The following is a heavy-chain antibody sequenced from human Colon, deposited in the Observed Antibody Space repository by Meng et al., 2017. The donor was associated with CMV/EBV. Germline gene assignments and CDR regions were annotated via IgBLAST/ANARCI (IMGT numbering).Heavy chain of an antibody. CDR1: GGSISSYY. J-gene: IGHJ3*02. CDR2: IYYSGST. CDR3: ARVNGIVGAIDAFDI. V-gene: IGHV4-59*01. Sequence: GSLRLSCTVSGGSISSYYWSWIRQPPGKGLEWIGYIYYSGSTNYNPSLKSRVTISVDTSKNQFSLKLSSVTAADTAVYYCARVNGIVGAIDAFDIWGQGKRVTV. D-gene: IGHD1-26*01.